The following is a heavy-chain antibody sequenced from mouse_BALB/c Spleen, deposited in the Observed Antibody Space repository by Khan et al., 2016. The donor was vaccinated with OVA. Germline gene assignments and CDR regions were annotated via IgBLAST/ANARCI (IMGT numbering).Heavy chain of an antibody. D-gene: IGHD1-1*01. CDR3: VRGGITTGYFDY. V-gene: IGHV1-87*01. Sequence: QVHVKQSGTELARPGASVKLSCKASGYTFTSYWMQWVKQRPGQGLEWIGAIYPGDGNTRYTQKSKGKATLTADKSSSTAYMQLSSLASEDSAVYFCVRGGITTGYFDYWGQGTTLTVSS. CDR1: GYTFTSYW. CDR2: IYPGDGNT. J-gene: IGHJ2*01.